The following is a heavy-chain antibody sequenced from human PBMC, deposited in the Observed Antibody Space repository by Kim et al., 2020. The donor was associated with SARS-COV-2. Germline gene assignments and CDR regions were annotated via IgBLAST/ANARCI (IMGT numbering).Heavy chain of an antibody. CDR3: ATIGYYGSTYYYAFDS. J-gene: IGHJ3*01. V-gene: IGHV1-24*01. CDR1: GYTLTELS. CDR2: FVPGDGEA. Sequence: ASVKVSCKVSGYTLTELSIHWVRQAPGKGLEWMGGFVPGDGEATYAQKFQGRVTMTEDTSTDTAYMDLSSLTSEDTAMYYCATIGYYGSTYYYAFDSWG. D-gene: IGHD3-22*01.